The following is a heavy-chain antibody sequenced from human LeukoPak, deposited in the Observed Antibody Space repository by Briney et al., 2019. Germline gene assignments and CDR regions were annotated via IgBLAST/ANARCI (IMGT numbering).Heavy chain of an antibody. J-gene: IGHJ3*02. V-gene: IGHV1-2*02. CDR3: ARRNGYEAFDI. D-gene: IGHD5-24*01. CDR2: IDPNSGDS. Sequence: ASVKVSCKASGYIFTAYYLNWVRQAPGQGLEWMRWIDPNSGDSSSAPRFQGRVTMTRDTSISTAYMELSSLRFDDSALYSCARRNGYEAFDIWGQGTMVIVSS. CDR1: GYIFTAYY.